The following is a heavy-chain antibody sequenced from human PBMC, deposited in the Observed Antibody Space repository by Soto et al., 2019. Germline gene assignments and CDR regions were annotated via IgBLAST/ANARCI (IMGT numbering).Heavy chain of an antibody. CDR3: AKYLEPAGRAIDV. V-gene: IGHV3-23*01. D-gene: IGHD2-2*01. Sequence: EVQLLDSGGGLVQPGGSLRLSCAASGFTFSSHAMGWVRQAPGKGREWVSSISASGDITWHAVSGKGRFTFSRDNSKNTMSLQMNSLRAEDTAVYHCAKYLEPAGRAIDVWGQGTVVIVSS. CDR2: ISASGDIT. CDR1: GFTFSSHA. J-gene: IGHJ3*01.